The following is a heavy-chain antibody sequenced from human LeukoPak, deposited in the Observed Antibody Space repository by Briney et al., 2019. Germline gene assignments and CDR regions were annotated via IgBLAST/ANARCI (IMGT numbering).Heavy chain of an antibody. Sequence: GGSLRLSCAASGFTFSSYGMHCVRQAPGKGLEWVSAISGSGNRAYCADSVKGRFTISRDNSKNTLYLQMNSLRAEDTAVYSCAKGGLGSGDWFDPWGQGTLVTVSS. CDR2: ISGSGNRA. V-gene: IGHV3-23*01. D-gene: IGHD7-27*01. CDR3: AKGGLGSGDWFDP. J-gene: IGHJ5*02. CDR1: GFTFSSYG.